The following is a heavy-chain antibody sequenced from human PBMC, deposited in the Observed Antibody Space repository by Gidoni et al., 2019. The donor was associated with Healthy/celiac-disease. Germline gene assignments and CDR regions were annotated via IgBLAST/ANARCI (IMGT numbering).Heavy chain of an antibody. Sequence: EVQLVDSGGGLVQPGGSLRLSCDAAGFTFSSYWMHWVGQASGKGLVWVSRINRDGSSTSYADSVKGRFTISRDNAKNTMYLQMNSRRAEDTAVYYCARDQRSDYWGQGTLVTVSS. D-gene: IGHD4-17*01. CDR1: GFTFSSYW. CDR2: INRDGSST. CDR3: ARDQRSDY. J-gene: IGHJ4*02. V-gene: IGHV3-74*01.